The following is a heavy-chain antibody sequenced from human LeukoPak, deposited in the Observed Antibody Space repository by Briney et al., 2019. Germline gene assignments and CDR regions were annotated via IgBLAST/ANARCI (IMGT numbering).Heavy chain of an antibody. CDR3: AKDPHYDFWSGYYGY. CDR1: GFTFSSYA. Sequence: GGSQRLSCAASGFTFSSYAMSWVRQAPGKGLEWVSGISGSGGSTYYADSVKGRFTISRDNSKITLYLQMNSLRAEDTAVYYCAKDPHYDFWSGYYGYWGQGTLVTVSS. V-gene: IGHV3-23*01. D-gene: IGHD3-3*01. CDR2: ISGSGGST. J-gene: IGHJ4*02.